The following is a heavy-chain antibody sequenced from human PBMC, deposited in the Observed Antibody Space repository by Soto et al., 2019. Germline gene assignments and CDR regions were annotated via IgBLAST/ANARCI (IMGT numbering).Heavy chain of an antibody. V-gene: IGHV3-23*01. CDR2: ISGSGGST. CDR1: GFTFSSYA. D-gene: IGHD3-10*01. Sequence: GGSLRLSCAASGFTFSSYAMSWVRQAPGKGLEWVSAISGSGGSTYYADSVKGRFTISRDNSKNTLYLQMNSLRAEDTAVYYCAKLGSDHYYYYYYMDVWGKGTTVTVSS. J-gene: IGHJ6*03. CDR3: AKLGSDHYYYYYYMDV.